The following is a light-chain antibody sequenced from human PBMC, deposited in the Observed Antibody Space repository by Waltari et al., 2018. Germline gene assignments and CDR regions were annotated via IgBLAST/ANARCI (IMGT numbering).Light chain of an antibody. CDR2: EVT. J-gene: IGLJ3*02. CDR3: TSYAGSNNWV. Sequence: QSALTQPPSASGSPGQSVTISCTGTSSDVGNYNYVSWYQQHPGNAPKLTIYEVTKRPAGIPERFAGSKSANTASLTVSGRQAEDEADYYCTSYAGSNNWVFGGGTKLTVL. CDR1: SSDVGNYNY. V-gene: IGLV2-8*01.